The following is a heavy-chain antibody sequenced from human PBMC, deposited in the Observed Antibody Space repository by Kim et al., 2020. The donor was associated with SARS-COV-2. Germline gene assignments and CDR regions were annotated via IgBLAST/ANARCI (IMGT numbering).Heavy chain of an antibody. J-gene: IGHJ4*02. CDR3: ARDSPLYDSSGYYDY. V-gene: IGHV3-21*01. D-gene: IGHD3-22*01. CDR2: ISSSSSYI. Sequence: GGSLRLSCAASGFTFSSYSMNWVRQAPGKGLEWVSSISSSSSYIYYADSVKGRFTISRDNAKNSLYLQMNSLRAEDTAVYYCARDSPLYDSSGYYDYWGQGPLAPFSS. CDR1: GFTFSSYS.